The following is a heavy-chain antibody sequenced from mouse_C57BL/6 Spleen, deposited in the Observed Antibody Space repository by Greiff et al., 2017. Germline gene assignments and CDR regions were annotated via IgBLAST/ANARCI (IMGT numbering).Heavy chain of an antibody. CDR1: GFNIKDYY. V-gene: IGHV14-1*01. CDR2: IAPGDGDT. Sequence: VHVQQSGAELVRPGASVKMSCTASGFNIKDYYMHWVKQRPEQGLEWIGRIAPGDGDTEYAPKFQGKATLTADTSSNTAYLQLSSLTSEDTAVYYDTGGYHYAKGGRGPAPSVTVA. D-gene: IGHD2-1*01. CDR3: TGGYHYAKGG. J-gene: IGHJ4*01.